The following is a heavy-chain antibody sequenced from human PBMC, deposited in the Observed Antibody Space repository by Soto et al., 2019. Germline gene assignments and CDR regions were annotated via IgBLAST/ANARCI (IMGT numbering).Heavy chain of an antibody. J-gene: IGHJ4*02. CDR3: ARESRYCSGGSCYFLPGIDY. D-gene: IGHD2-15*01. CDR2: IIPIFGTA. Sequence: QVQLVQSGAEVKKPGSSVKVSCKASGGTFSSYAISWVRQAPGQGLEWMGGIIPIFGTANYAQKFQGRVTITADESTSLAYMELSSRRSEDTAVYYCARESRYCSGGSCYFLPGIDYWGQGTLVTVSS. V-gene: IGHV1-69*12. CDR1: GGTFSSYA.